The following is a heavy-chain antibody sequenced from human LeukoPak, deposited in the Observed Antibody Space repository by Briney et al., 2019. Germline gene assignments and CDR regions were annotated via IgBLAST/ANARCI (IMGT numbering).Heavy chain of an antibody. J-gene: IGHJ4*02. V-gene: IGHV4-61*01. D-gene: IGHD5-18*01. Sequence: SETLSLTCTVSGGSVSSGNYYWSWIRQPPGKGLEWIGYIYNSGSTNYNPSLKSRVTISVDTSKNQFSLKLSSVTAADTAVYYCARAYVDTAMVFDYWGQGTLVTVSS. CDR1: GGSVSSGNYY. CDR2: IYNSGST. CDR3: ARAYVDTAMVFDY.